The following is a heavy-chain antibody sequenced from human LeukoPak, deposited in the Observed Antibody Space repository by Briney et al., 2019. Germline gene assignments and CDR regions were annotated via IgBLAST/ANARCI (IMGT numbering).Heavy chain of an antibody. Sequence: RASVKVSCKASGYTFTGYYMHWVRQAPGQGLEWMGWISAYNGNTNYAQKLQGRVTMTTDTSTSTAYMELRSLRSDDTAVYYCARGLEWLTRRHTWFDPWGQGTLVTVSS. D-gene: IGHD3-3*01. CDR3: ARGLEWLTRRHTWFDP. J-gene: IGHJ5*02. CDR1: GYTFTGYY. CDR2: ISAYNGNT. V-gene: IGHV1-18*04.